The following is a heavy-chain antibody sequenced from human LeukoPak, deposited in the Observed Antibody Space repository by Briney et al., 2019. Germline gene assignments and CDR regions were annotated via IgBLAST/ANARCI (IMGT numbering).Heavy chain of an antibody. D-gene: IGHD3-16*02. V-gene: IGHV4-4*02. CDR2: IYHSGST. CDR1: GGSISSTNW. J-gene: IGHJ5*02. Sequence: PSETLSLTCAVSGGSISSTNWWSWVRQSPGKGLEWIGEIYHSGSTNYNPSLKSRVTISVDKSKNQFSLKLSSVTAADTAVYYCARAGYDYVWGSYRNWFDPWGQGTLVTVSS. CDR3: ARAGYDYVWGSYRNWFDP.